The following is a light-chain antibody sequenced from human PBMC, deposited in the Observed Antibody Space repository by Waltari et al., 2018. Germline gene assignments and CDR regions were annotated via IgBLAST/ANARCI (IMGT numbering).Light chain of an antibody. CDR3: QQYGSSPGT. J-gene: IGKJ4*01. CDR2: GAS. V-gene: IGKV3-20*01. Sequence: EIVLTQSPGTLSLSPGERATLSCRASQSVSSSYLAWSQQKPGQAPRLLIYGASSRATGIPDRFSGSGSGTDFTLTISRLEPEDFAVYYCQQYGSSPGTFGGGTKVEIK. CDR1: QSVSSSY.